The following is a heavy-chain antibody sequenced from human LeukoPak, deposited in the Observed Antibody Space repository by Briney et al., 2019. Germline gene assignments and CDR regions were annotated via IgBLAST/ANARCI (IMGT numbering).Heavy chain of an antibody. Sequence: PGGSLRLFCGASGFPFSSYGMHWVRQAPARGLEWVAYIQYYGSTKYYADSVKRRFPISRDDPKHTLYVQMNSLRAEDTAVYYCAKDPYCRSSSCYTWWFDPWGQGTLVTVSA. CDR2: IQYYGSTK. V-gene: IGHV3-30*02. CDR1: GFPFSSYG. D-gene: IGHD2-2*02. J-gene: IGHJ5*02. CDR3: AKDPYCRSSSCYTWWFDP.